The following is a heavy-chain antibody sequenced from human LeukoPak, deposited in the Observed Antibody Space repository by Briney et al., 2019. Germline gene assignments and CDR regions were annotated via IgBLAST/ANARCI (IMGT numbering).Heavy chain of an antibody. CDR1: AGSMSSSSYY. D-gene: IGHD6-19*01. Sequence: PSETLSLTCTVSAGSMSSSSYYWGWIRQPPGKGLEWIGSIYYSGSTYYNPSLKSRVTISVDTSKNQFSLKLSSVTAADTAVYYCSREYSSGSDYWGQGTLVTVSS. CDR2: IYYSGST. V-gene: IGHV4-39*02. CDR3: SREYSSGSDY. J-gene: IGHJ4*02.